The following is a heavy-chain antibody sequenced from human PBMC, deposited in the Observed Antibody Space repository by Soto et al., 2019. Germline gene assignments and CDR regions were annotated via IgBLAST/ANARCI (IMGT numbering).Heavy chain of an antibody. D-gene: IGHD5-12*01. J-gene: IGHJ4*02. CDR2: ISYDGSDK. CDR1: GFTFSSYA. CDR3: ARVVRWLQSESFDY. Sequence: GGSLRLSCAASGFTFSSYAMHWVRQAPGKGLEWVAVISYDGSDKYYADSVKGRFTISRDNSKNTLYLQMNSLRAEDTAVYYCARVVRWLQSESFDYWGQGTLVTVSS. V-gene: IGHV3-30-3*01.